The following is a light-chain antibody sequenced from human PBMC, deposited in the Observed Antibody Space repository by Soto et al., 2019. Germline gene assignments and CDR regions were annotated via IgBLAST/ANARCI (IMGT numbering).Light chain of an antibody. J-gene: IGKJ1*01. V-gene: IGKV3-11*01. CDR1: ESVTDY. CDR2: DVS. CDR3: QQRSDWPWT. Sequence: EIVLTQSPATLSLSPGERGTLSCRASESVTDYLAWYQQKPGQAARLLVYDVSNRAAGIPTRFSGGGSGTDFTLTISNVEPEDFAVYYCQQRSDWPWTFGQGTKVEIK.